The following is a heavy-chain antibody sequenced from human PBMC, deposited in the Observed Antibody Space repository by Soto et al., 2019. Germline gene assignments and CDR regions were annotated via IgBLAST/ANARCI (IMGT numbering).Heavy chain of an antibody. CDR2: ISSDGTNE. CDR1: GFTFSNYA. Sequence: QVQLMESGGGVVQPGTSLRLSCAASGFTFSNYAMHWVRQAPGKGLEWVTLISSDGTNEYYTDSVKGRFTISRDNSKNTLYMQMNSLRAEDTAVYYCAREGKGQRYSYGNMDFWGQGALVTVSS. D-gene: IGHD5-18*01. V-gene: IGHV3-30-3*01. J-gene: IGHJ4*02. CDR3: AREGKGQRYSYGNMDF.